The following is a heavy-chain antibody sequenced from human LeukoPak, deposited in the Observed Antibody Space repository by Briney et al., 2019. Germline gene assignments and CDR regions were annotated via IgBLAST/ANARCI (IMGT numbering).Heavy chain of an antibody. CDR2: INPNSGGT. V-gene: IGHV1-2*02. CDR1: GYTFTGYY. D-gene: IGHD5-18*01. Sequence: AASVKVSCKSSGYTFTGYYMHWVRQAPGQGLEWMGWINPNSGGTIYAQKFQGRVTMTRDTSISTAYMELSRLRSDDTAVYYCARLIQLWLQDEDWFDPWGQGTLVTVSS. J-gene: IGHJ5*02. CDR3: ARLIQLWLQDEDWFDP.